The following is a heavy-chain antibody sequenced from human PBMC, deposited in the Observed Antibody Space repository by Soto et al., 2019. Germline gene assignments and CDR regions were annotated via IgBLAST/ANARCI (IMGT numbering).Heavy chain of an antibody. J-gene: IGHJ6*02. D-gene: IGHD6-19*01. V-gene: IGHV1-8*01. CDR1: GYTFTSYD. Sequence: ASVKVSCKASGYTFTSYDINWVRQATGQGLEWMGWMNPNSGNTGYAQKFRGRVTMTRNTSISTAYMELSSLRSEDTAVYYCARGHSRGYYYYYGMDVWGQGTTVTVSS. CDR2: MNPNSGNT. CDR3: ARGHSRGYYYYYGMDV.